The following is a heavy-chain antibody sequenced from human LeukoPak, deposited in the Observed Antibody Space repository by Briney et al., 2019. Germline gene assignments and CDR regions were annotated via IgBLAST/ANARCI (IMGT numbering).Heavy chain of an antibody. CDR3: ARVVYGDYRGVNDY. V-gene: IGHV3-53*01. CDR2: IYSGGST. D-gene: IGHD4-17*01. CDR1: GFTFSTYS. Sequence: PGGSLRLSCAASGFTFSTYSMNWVRQAPGKGLEWVSVIYSGGSTYYADSVKGRFTISRDNSKNTLYLQMNSLRAEDTAVYYCARVVYGDYRGVNDYWGQGTLVTVSP. J-gene: IGHJ4*02.